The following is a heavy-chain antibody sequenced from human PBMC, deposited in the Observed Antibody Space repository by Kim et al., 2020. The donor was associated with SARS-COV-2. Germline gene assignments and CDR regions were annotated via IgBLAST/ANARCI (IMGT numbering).Heavy chain of an antibody. CDR3: AGSGNHYYYGMDV. J-gene: IGHJ6*02. Sequence: GGSLRLSCAASGFTFSSYEMNWVRQAPGKGLEWVSYISSSGSTIYYADSVKGRFTISRDNAKNSLYLQMNSLRAEDTAVYYCAGSGNHYYYGMDVWGQGTTVTVSS. D-gene: IGHD3-10*01. V-gene: IGHV3-48*03. CDR1: GFTFSSYE. CDR2: ISSSGSTI.